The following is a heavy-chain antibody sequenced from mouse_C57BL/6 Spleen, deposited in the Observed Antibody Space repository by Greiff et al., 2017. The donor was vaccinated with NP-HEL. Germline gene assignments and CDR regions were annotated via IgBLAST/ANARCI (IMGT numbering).Heavy chain of an antibody. D-gene: IGHD2-12*01. CDR3: ARGRRGYYFDY. V-gene: IGHV5-17*01. CDR1: GFTFSDYG. J-gene: IGHJ2*01. CDR2: ISSGSSTI. Sequence: EVKVVESGGGSVKPGGSLKLSCAASGFTFSDYGMHWVRQAPEKGLEWVAYISSGSSTIYYADTVKGRFTISRDNAKNTLFLQMTSLRSEDTAMYYCARGRRGYYFDYWGQGTTLTVSS.